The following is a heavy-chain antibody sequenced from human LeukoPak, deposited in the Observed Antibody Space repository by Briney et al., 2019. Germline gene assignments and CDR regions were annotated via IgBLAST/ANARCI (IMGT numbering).Heavy chain of an antibody. CDR2: IYYSGST. J-gene: IGHJ5*02. D-gene: IGHD4-23*01. CDR3: ARHHLRWPGDWFDP. CDR1: GGSISSGGYY. V-gene: IGHV4-31*03. Sequence: SETLSLTCTVSGGSISSGGYYWSWIRQHPGKGLEWIGYIYYSGSTYYNPSLKSRVTISVDTSKNQFSLKLSSVTAADTAVYYCARHHLRWPGDWFDPWGQGTLVTVSS.